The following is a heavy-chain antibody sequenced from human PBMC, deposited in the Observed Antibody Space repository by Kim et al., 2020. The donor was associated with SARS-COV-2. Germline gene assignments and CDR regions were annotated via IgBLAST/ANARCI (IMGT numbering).Heavy chain of an antibody. CDR3: ARGADYYGSGSYYNEINFDY. D-gene: IGHD3-10*01. Sequence: RFTISRDNSKHTLYLQMNRLRAEDTAVYYCARGADYYGSGSYYNEINFDYWGQGTLVTVSS. J-gene: IGHJ4*02. V-gene: IGHV3-66*01.